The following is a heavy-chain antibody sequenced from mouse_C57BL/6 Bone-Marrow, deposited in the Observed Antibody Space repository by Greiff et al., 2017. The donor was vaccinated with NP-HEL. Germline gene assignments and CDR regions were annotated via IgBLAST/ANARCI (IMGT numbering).Heavy chain of an antibody. CDR1: GFTFSSYG. CDR3: TITTVAPGFAY. D-gene: IGHD1-1*01. CDR2: ISSGGSYT. Sequence: EVKLQESGGDLVKPGGSLKLSCAASGFTFSSYGMSWVRQTPDKRLEWVATISSGGSYTYYPDSVKGRFTISRDNAKNTLYLQMSSLKSEDTAMYYCTITTVAPGFAYWGQGTLVTVSA. V-gene: IGHV5-6*01. J-gene: IGHJ3*01.